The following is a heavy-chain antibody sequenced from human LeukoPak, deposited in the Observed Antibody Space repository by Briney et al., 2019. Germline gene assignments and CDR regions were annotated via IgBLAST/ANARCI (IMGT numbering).Heavy chain of an antibody. V-gene: IGHV3-21*01. D-gene: IGHD1-26*01. CDR2: ISSSSSYI. J-gene: IGHJ5*02. CDR3: ARDDSGSYSYWFDP. CDR1: GFTFSSYS. Sequence: GGSLRLSCAASGFTFSSYSMNWVRQAPGKGLEWVSSISSSSSYIYYADSVKGRFTISRDNAKNSLYLQMNSLRAEDTAVYYCARDDSGSYSYWFDPGGQETLVTVSS.